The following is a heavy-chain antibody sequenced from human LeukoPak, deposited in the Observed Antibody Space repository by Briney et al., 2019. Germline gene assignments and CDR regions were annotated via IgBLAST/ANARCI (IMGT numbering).Heavy chain of an antibody. CDR2: ISYDGSNK. D-gene: IGHD2-2*01. V-gene: IGHV3-30*04. Sequence: PGRSLRLSCADSGFTFSSYAMHWVRQAPGKGLEWVAVISYDGSNKYYADSVKGRFTISRDNSKNTLYLQMNSLRAEDTAVYYCARDRRDDPHWSNTSCPFNNWFDPWGQGTLVTVSS. CDR3: ARDRRDDPHWSNTSCPFNNWFDP. CDR1: GFTFSSYA. J-gene: IGHJ5*02.